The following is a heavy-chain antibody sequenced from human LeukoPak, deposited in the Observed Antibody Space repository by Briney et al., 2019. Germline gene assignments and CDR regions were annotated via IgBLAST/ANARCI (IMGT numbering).Heavy chain of an antibody. Sequence: GASVKVSCKASGYTFTSYGINWVRQAPGQGLEWMGWISAYNGDTNYAQKLQGRVTMTRDTSISTAYMELSRLRSDDTAVYYCAREGGDYSFDYWGQGTLVTVSS. J-gene: IGHJ4*02. CDR3: AREGGDYSFDY. CDR1: GYTFTSYG. CDR2: ISAYNGDT. V-gene: IGHV1-18*01. D-gene: IGHD4-17*01.